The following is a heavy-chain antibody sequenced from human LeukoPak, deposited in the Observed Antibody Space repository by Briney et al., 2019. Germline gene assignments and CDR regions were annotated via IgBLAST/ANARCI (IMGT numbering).Heavy chain of an antibody. Sequence: SETLSLTCAVYGGSFSGYYWSWIRQPPGKGLEWIGEINHSGSTNYNPSLKSRVTISVDTSKNQFSLKLSSVTAADTAVYYCARFFHRPGNGGVDSPFDYWGQGTLVTVFS. CDR1: GGSFSGYY. CDR2: INHSGST. D-gene: IGHD5-12*01. J-gene: IGHJ4*02. V-gene: IGHV4-34*01. CDR3: ARFFHRPGNGGVDSPFDY.